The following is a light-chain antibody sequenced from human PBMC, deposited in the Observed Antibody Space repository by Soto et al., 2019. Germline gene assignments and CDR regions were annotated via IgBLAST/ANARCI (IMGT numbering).Light chain of an antibody. CDR1: SSNIWAGYD. V-gene: IGLV1-40*01. Sequence: QSALTQPPSVSGAPGQRVTISCTGSSSNIWAGYDVHWYQQRPGTAPKLLIYGNKNRPSGVPDRFSGSKSGTSASLAITGLQAEDEADYYCQSYDSSLSVSYVFGTGTKVTVL. CDR2: GNK. J-gene: IGLJ1*01. CDR3: QSYDSSLSVSYV.